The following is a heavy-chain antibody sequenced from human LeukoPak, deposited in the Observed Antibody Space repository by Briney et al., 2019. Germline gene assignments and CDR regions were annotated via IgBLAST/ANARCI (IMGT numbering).Heavy chain of an antibody. Sequence: GGSLRLSCAASGFTFSSYWMSWVRQAPGKGLEWVANVKQDGSEKYYVDSVKGRFTISRDNARNSLYLQMNSLRAEDTAVYYCARDVLMYYYGSGSYYRGSDYWGQGTLVTVSS. CDR2: VKQDGSEK. D-gene: IGHD3-10*01. J-gene: IGHJ4*02. V-gene: IGHV3-7*01. CDR3: ARDVLMYYYGSGSYYRGSDY. CDR1: GFTFSSYW.